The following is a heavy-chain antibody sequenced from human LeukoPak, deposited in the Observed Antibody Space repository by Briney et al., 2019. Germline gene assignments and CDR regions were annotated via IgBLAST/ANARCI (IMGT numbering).Heavy chain of an antibody. Sequence: GGSLRLSCAASGFTFSSYWMSWVRQAPGKGLEWVANIKQDGSEKYYVDSVKGRFTISRDNAKNSLYLQMNSLRAEDTAVYYCARTYGSGSYVGMDVWGQGTTVTVPS. CDR3: ARTYGSGSYVGMDV. CDR2: IKQDGSEK. D-gene: IGHD3-10*01. V-gene: IGHV3-7*01. J-gene: IGHJ6*02. CDR1: GFTFSSYW.